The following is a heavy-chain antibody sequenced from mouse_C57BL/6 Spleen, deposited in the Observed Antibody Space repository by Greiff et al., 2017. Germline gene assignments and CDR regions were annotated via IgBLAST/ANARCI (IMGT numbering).Heavy chain of an antibody. CDR1: GYSITSGYY. CDR2: ISYDGSN. D-gene: IGHD4-1*01. Sequence: EVQLVESGPGLVKPSQSLSLTCSVTGYSITSGYYWNWIRQFPGNKLEWMGYISYDGSNNYNPSLKNRISITRDTSKSQFFLKLNSVTTKDTATCDCAGGDLTGEDCWGKGTTLTVSS. J-gene: IGHJ2*01. CDR3: AGGDLTGEDC. V-gene: IGHV3-6*01.